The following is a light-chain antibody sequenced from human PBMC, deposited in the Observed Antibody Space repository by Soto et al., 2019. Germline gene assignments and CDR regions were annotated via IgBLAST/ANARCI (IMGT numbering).Light chain of an antibody. Sequence: EIVMTQSPATLSVSPGERATLSCRASQSVSSNLAWYQQKPGQAPRLLIYGASTRATGIPARFSGSGSATEFTRTISSLQSEDFAVYYCQQYNNWLTFGGGTKVEIK. CDR3: QQYNNWLT. CDR2: GAS. J-gene: IGKJ4*01. V-gene: IGKV3-15*01. CDR1: QSVSSN.